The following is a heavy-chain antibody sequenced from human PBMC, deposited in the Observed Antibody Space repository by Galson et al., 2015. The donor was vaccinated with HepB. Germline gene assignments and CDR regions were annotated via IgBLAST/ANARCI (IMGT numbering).Heavy chain of an antibody. Sequence: SLTCTVFGGSISSYYGSWLRQFPGKGLEWIGYISYSGDTNYNPSLKSRVTISLDTSKNQFSLRLNSVTAADTAVYYCVSAPNSYYFDDWGQGTLVTVSS. CDR2: ISYSGDT. D-gene: IGHD1-1*01. CDR3: VSAPNSYYFDD. V-gene: IGHV4-59*01. CDR1: GGSISSYY. J-gene: IGHJ4*02.